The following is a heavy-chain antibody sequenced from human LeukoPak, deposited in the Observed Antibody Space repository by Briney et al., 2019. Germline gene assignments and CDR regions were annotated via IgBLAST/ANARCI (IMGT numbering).Heavy chain of an antibody. J-gene: IGHJ6*02. CDR1: GYTFISYY. CDR3: ARDVVDFWSGYHYYYYGMDV. V-gene: IGHV1-18*04. Sequence: ASVKVSCKASGYTFISYYMHWVRQAPGQGLEWMGWISAYNGNTNYAQKLQGRVTMTTDTSTSTAYMELRSLRSDDTAVYYCARDVVDFWSGYHYYYYGMDVWGQGTTVTVSS. D-gene: IGHD3-3*01. CDR2: ISAYNGNT.